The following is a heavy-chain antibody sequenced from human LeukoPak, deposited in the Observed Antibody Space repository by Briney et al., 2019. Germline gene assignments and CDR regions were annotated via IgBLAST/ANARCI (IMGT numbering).Heavy chain of an antibody. V-gene: IGHV4-30-2*01. CDR3: ASGSSGYDP. Sequence: SQTLSLTCAVTGFSISSGGFSWSWIRQPPGKGLEWIGSIYQSGTTFYNPSLKSRVTILVDKSKNQFSLKLSSVTAADTAVYFCASGSSGYDPWGQGTLVTVSS. CDR1: GFSISSGGFS. J-gene: IGHJ5*02. CDR2: IYQSGTT. D-gene: IGHD5-12*01.